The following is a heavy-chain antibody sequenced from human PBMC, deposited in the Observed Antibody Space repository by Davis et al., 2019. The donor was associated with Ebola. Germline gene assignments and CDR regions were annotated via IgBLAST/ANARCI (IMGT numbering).Heavy chain of an antibody. CDR2: ISHGGVT. J-gene: IGHJ5*02. Sequence: MPGGSLRLSCAIYDGSLIGYFWSWIRQPTGKGMEWIGQISHGGVTNYNPSLKSRLTISMDTSKNQFYLRLDSITAADAAVYYCARTSMTSISDLGLGYNYFAPWGQGTRVTVST. CDR1: DGSLIGYF. CDR3: ARTSMTSISDLGLGYNYFAP. V-gene: IGHV4-34*01. D-gene: IGHD2/OR15-2a*01.